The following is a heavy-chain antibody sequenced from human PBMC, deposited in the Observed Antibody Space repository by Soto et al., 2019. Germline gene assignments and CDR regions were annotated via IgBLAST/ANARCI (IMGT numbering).Heavy chain of an antibody. CDR2: MNPNSGNT. V-gene: IGHV1-8*01. Sequence: GASVEVSCKASGDTLASYDSSWVRQATGQGLEWMGWMNPNSGNTGYAQKFQGRVTMTRNTSISTAYMELSSLRSEDTAVYYCAYYDILTGSIDYWGQGTLVTVSS. CDR3: AYYDILTGSIDY. D-gene: IGHD3-9*01. CDR1: GDTLASYD. J-gene: IGHJ4*02.